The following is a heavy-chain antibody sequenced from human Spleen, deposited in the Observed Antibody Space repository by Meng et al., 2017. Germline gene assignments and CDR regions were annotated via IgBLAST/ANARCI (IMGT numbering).Heavy chain of an antibody. CDR3: VRETSRKNPSASYLLY. CDR2: ISSSGSTI. V-gene: IGHV3-11*04. J-gene: IGHJ4*02. CDR1: RGSFSDYY. Sequence: LSLTCAVYRGSFSDYYWSCTRQSPGKGLEWVSYISSSGSTISYADSVKGRFTISRDNAKNSLYLQMNSLRAEDTAVYYCVRETSRKNPSASYLLYWGQGTLVTVSS. D-gene: IGHD1-26*01.